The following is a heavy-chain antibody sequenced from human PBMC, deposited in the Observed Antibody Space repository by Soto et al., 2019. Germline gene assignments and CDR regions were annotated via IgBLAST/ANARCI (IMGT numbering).Heavy chain of an antibody. Sequence: EVQLVESGGGLVQPGGSLQLSCAASGFTFSGSAMYWVRQASGKGLEWVGRIRTKPNNYATTYAASVKGRFTISRDDSSNTVYLQMNSLKTEDTAVYYCTRQGPYDSPGVNDYWGQGTLVTVSS. CDR1: GFTFSGSA. CDR3: TRQGPYDSPGVNDY. D-gene: IGHD3-22*01. V-gene: IGHV3-73*01. J-gene: IGHJ4*02. CDR2: IRTKPNNYAT.